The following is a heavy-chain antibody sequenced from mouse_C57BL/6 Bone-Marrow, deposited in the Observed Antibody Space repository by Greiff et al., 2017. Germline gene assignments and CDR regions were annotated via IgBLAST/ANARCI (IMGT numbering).Heavy chain of an antibody. V-gene: IGHV1-26*01. CDR1: GYTFTDYY. Sequence: EVQLQQSGPELVKPGASVKISCKASGYTFTDYYMNWVKQSHGKSLEWIGDINPNNGGTSYNQKLKGKATLTVDKSSSTAYMELRSLTSEDSAVSYSVRDYNGRSWYFDYWGQGTILTVSS. J-gene: IGHJ2*01. D-gene: IGHD1-1*01. CDR2: INPNNGGT. CDR3: VRDYNGRSWYFDY.